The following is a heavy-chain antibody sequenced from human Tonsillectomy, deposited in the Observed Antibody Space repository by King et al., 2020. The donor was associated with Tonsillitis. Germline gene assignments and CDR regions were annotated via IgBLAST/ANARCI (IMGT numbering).Heavy chain of an antibody. CDR2: IDWDDDK. CDR3: ARESMIRGWDY. J-gene: IGHJ4*02. Sequence: TLKESGPALVKPTQTLTLTCTFSGLSLSTIGMRVSWIRQPPGQALEWLARIDWDDDKFYSTSLKTRLTISKDTSKNQVVLTMTNMDPVDTATYYCARESMIRGWDYWGQGTLVTVSS. D-gene: IGHD3-10*01. CDR1: GLSLSTIGMR. V-gene: IGHV2-70*04.